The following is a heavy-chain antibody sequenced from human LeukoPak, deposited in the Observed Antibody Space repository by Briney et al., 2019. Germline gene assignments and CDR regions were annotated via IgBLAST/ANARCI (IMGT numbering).Heavy chain of an antibody. CDR3: TTLSYYDILTGYFYYYYYMDV. J-gene: IGHJ6*03. Sequence: GGSLRLSCAASGFTFSSYEMNWVRQAPGEGLEWVSYISSSGSTIYYADSVMGRFTISRDNAKNSLYLQMNSLRAEDTAVYYCTTLSYYDILTGYFYYYYYMDVWGKGTTVTISS. D-gene: IGHD3-9*01. CDR1: GFTFSSYE. CDR2: ISSSGSTI. V-gene: IGHV3-48*03.